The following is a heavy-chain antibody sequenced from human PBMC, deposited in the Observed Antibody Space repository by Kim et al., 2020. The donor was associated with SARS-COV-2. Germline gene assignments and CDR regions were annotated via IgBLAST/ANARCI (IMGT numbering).Heavy chain of an antibody. CDR1: GFTFSSYG. J-gene: IGHJ6*02. Sequence: GGSLRLSCAASGFTFSSYGMHWVRQAPGKGLEWVAVIWYDGSNKYYADSVKGRFTISRDNSKNTLYLQMNSLRAEDTAVYYCARGGGYCSSTSCISDYYYGMDVWGQGTTVTVSS. D-gene: IGHD2-2*01. CDR3: ARGGGYCSSTSCISDYYYGMDV. CDR2: IWYDGSNK. V-gene: IGHV3-33*01.